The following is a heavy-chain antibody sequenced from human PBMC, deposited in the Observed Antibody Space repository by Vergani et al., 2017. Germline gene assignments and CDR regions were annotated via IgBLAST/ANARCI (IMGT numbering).Heavy chain of an antibody. CDR2: INPNSGGT. Sequence: QVQLVQSGAEVKKPGASVKVSCKASGYTFTSYYMHWVRQAPGQGLEWMGWINPNSGGTNYAQKFQGRVTITRDTSISTAYMELSRLRSDDTAVYYCARIRGRYYDSSGPYDAFDIWGQGTMVTVSS. V-gene: IGHV1-2*02. CDR3: ARIRGRYYDSSGPYDAFDI. CDR1: GYTFTSYY. J-gene: IGHJ3*02. D-gene: IGHD3-22*01.